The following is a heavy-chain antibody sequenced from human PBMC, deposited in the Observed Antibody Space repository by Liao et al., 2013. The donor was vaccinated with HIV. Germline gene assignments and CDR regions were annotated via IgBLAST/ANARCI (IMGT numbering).Heavy chain of an antibody. CDR1: GGSISSGSYY. Sequence: QVQLQESGPGLVKPSQTLSLTCTVSGGSISSGSYYWSWIRQPAGKGLEWIGRISTSGSTKYNPSLKSRVTISRDTSKNQFSLKLSSVTAADTAVYYCARVMESATLVRGVMLETAFFDLWGRGTLVTVSS. J-gene: IGHJ2*01. V-gene: IGHV4-61*02. CDR2: ISTSGST. D-gene: IGHD3-10*01. CDR3: ARVMESATLVRGVMLETAFFDL.